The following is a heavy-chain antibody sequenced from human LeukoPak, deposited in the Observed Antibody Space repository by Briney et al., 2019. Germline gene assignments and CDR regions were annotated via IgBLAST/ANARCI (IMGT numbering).Heavy chain of an antibody. CDR1: GFTFSSNA. V-gene: IGHV3-23*01. CDR3: AKRPRDSSGYYLGAFDM. CDR2: IYASGSAT. Sequence: GGSLRLSCAASGFTFSSNAMTWVRQAPGKGLEWVSGIYASGSATHYADTVKGRFTISRDNSKNTLYLQMNSLRAEDTAVYYCAKRPRDSSGYYLGAFDMWGQGTMVTVSS. J-gene: IGHJ3*02. D-gene: IGHD3-22*01.